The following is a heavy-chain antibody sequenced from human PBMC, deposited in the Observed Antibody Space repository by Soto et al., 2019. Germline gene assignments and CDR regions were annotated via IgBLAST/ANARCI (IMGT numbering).Heavy chain of an antibody. CDR2: IWYDGSNK. J-gene: IGHJ6*02. D-gene: IGHD5-18*01. CDR3: ARQDTAMNYGMDV. V-gene: IGHV3-33*01. Sequence: WGSLRLSCAASGFTFGSYGILWCRQSPVKWLEWVAVIWYDGSNKYYADSVKGRFTISRDNSKNTLYLQMTSLRAEDTAVYYCARQDTAMNYGMDVWGQGTTVTVS. CDR1: GFTFGSYG.